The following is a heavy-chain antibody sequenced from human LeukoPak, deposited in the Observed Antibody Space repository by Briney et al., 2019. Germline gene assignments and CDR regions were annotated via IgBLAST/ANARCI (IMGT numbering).Heavy chain of an antibody. CDR1: GFTFSSYA. CDR2: ISWNSGSI. J-gene: IGHJ5*02. V-gene: IGHV3-9*01. Sequence: GGSLRLSCAASGFTFSSYAMSWVRQAPGKGLEWVSGISWNSGSIGYADSVKGRFTISRDNAKNSLYLQMNSLRAEDTALYYCAKGLDIVVVPAAADAWGQGTLVTVSS. CDR3: AKGLDIVVVPAAADA. D-gene: IGHD2-2*01.